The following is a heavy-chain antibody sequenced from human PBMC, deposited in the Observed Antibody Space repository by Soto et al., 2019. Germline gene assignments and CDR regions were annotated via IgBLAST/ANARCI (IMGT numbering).Heavy chain of an antibody. V-gene: IGHV1-69*01. CDR1: GDSFSRFA. J-gene: IGHJ4*02. Sequence: QVQLVQSGPEVKKPGSSLKVSCKSYGDSFSRFAVSWVRQAPGEGLEWMGGIIPVTGTANYIDKFRGRLTITADESSSTVYMELSGLRSEDTAVYYCARLGLDLDFDHWGQGTLVTVSS. CDR3: ARLGLDLDFDH. CDR2: IIPVTGTA.